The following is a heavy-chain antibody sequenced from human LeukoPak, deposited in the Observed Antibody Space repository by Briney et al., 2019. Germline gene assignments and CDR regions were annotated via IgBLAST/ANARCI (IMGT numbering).Heavy chain of an antibody. CDR1: GGTFSSYA. J-gene: IGHJ3*02. V-gene: IGHV1-69*13. Sequence: GASVKVSCKASGGTFSSYAISWVRQAPGQGLEWMGGIIPIFGTANYAQKFQGRVTITADESTSTAYMELSSLRSEDTAVYYCARDGASGGGFDWLLPKEAFDIWGQGTMVTVSS. CDR3: ARDGASGGGFDWLLPKEAFDI. D-gene: IGHD3-9*01. CDR2: IIPIFGTA.